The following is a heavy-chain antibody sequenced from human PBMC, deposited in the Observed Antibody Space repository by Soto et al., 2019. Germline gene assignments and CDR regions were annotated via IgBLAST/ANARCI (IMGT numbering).Heavy chain of an antibody. J-gene: IGHJ6*02. V-gene: IGHV4-61*01. D-gene: IGHD1-7*01. Sequence: SETLSLTCTVSGGSVSSGSHYWSWIRQSPGKGLEWIGYIYNSGITKYNATLKSRVTISVDTSKNQFSLRLISVTAADTAVYYCATGLIGTSGDYYYGMDVWGQGTTVTVSS. CDR3: ATGLIGTSGDYYYGMDV. CDR2: IYNSGIT. CDR1: GGSVSSGSHY.